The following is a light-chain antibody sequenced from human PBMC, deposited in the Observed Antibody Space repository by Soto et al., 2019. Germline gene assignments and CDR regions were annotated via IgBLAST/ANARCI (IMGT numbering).Light chain of an antibody. CDR1: QSISNW. V-gene: IGKV1-5*03. Sequence: DTQLTQSPSTLSAFVGDRVTITCRASQSISNWLAWYQQKPGKAPKLLIYKASSLESGVPSRFSGSGSGTEFTLTISSLQPDYFATYYCQQYNSTFGQGTKVEIK. J-gene: IGKJ1*01. CDR2: KAS. CDR3: QQYNST.